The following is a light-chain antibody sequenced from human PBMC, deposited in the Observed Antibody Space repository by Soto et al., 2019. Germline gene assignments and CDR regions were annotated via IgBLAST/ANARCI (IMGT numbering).Light chain of an antibody. CDR3: QQYTGPPTT. CDR1: QSVSSN. CDR2: DAS. Sequence: EIVMTQSPATQSVSPWERATLSFMASQSVSSNLAWYQQKPGQAPRLLIYDASNRATGIPARFSGSGSGTDFTLTITRLEPEDSAVYFCQQYTGPPTTFGQGTRLEVK. V-gene: IGKV3D-15*01. J-gene: IGKJ5*01.